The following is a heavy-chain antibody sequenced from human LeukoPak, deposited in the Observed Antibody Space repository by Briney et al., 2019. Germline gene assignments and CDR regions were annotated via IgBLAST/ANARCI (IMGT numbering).Heavy chain of an antibody. Sequence: TARSLRLSCAASGFTFDDYAMHWVRQAPGKGLEWVSGISWNSGSIGYADSVKGRFTISRDNAKNSLYLQMNSLRAEDTALYYCALLAYCGGDCYSFGYWGQGTLVTVSS. D-gene: IGHD2-21*02. V-gene: IGHV3-9*01. J-gene: IGHJ4*02. CDR1: GFTFDDYA. CDR2: ISWNSGSI. CDR3: ALLAYCGGDCYSFGY.